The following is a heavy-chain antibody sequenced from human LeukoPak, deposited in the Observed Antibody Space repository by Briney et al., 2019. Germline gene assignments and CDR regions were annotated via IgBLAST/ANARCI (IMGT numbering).Heavy chain of an antibody. J-gene: IGHJ4*02. CDR3: ARMRGIAVAGLDY. CDR2: IYYSGST. CDR1: GGSISIYY. V-gene: IGHV4-59*01. D-gene: IGHD6-19*01. Sequence: SETLSLTCTVSGGSISIYYWSWIRQPPGKGLEGIGYIYYSGSTNYNPSLKSRVTISVDPSKNQFSLKLSSVDAADTAVYYCARMRGIAVAGLDYWGQGTLVTVSS.